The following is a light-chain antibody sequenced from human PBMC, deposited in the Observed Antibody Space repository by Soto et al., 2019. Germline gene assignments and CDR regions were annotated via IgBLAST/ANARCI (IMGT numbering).Light chain of an antibody. V-gene: IGKV4-1*01. CDR2: WAS. CDR3: QQYYSTPPT. J-gene: IGKJ1*01. CDR1: HNVLGSSDNKNY. Sequence: DIVLTHSPDSLAVSLAERATINFKSSHNVLGSSDNKNYLSCYQQRPGQPPKLLFYWASTRGSGVPDRFSGSGSGTHFTLTITSLQAEDVAVYYCQQYYSTPPTFGQGTKVDI.